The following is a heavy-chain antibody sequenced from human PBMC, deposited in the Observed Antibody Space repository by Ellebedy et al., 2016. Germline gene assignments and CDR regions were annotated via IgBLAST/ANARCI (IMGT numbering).Heavy chain of an antibody. CDR1: GYTFTHYG. D-gene: IGHD1-26*01. J-gene: IGHJ6*02. Sequence: ASVKVSXXTYGYTFTHYGITWVRQAPGQGLEWMGWISGYSGNTNYAQKFEDRVTMTIDTSTSTVYMELRSLRSDDTAEYYCARPIVGATGGGDYYYYGMDVWGQGTTVIVSS. V-gene: IGHV1-18*04. CDR3: ARPIVGATGGGDYYYYGMDV. CDR2: ISGYSGNT.